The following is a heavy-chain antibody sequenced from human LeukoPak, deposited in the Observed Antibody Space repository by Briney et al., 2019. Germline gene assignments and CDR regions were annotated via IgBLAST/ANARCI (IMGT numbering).Heavy chain of an antibody. V-gene: IGHV3-30*04. CDR2: ISYDGSNK. CDR1: GFTFSSCA. J-gene: IGHJ4*02. D-gene: IGHD2-2*01. Sequence: GGSLRLSCAASGFTFSSCAMHWVRQAPGKGLEWVAFISYDGSNKYYADSVKGRFTISRDNSKNTLYLQMNSLRAEDTAVYYCARERYCSSTSCYVPDYWGQGTLVTVSS. CDR3: ARERYCSSTSCYVPDY.